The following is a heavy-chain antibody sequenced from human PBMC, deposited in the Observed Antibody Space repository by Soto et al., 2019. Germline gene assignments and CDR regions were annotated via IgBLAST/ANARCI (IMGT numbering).Heavy chain of an antibody. CDR3: AKGHAPAIHSTFHI. CDR1: GFTLSDYG. CDR2: ISSDGSKQ. V-gene: IGHV3-30*18. J-gene: IGHJ3*02. Sequence: QVQLVESGGGVVQPGGSLRLSCEVSGFTLSDYGMHWVRQAPGKGPDWVGAISSDGSKQSYGDSVRGRFTFSRDNSKNMLYLQMNSLRGDDTAVYYCAKGHAPAIHSTFHIWGQGTMVTVSS. D-gene: IGHD3-3*01.